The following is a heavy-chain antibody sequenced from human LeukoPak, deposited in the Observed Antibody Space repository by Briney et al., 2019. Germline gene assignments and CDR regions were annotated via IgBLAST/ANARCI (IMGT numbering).Heavy chain of an antibody. J-gene: IGHJ4*02. CDR2: ISSGGVDL. V-gene: IGHV3-11*01. CDR1: GFPFSDYY. Sequence: GGSLRLSCAASGFPFSDYYMGWIRQAPGKGLEWVSYISSGGVDLWYGDSVKGRLTTSRDNARNSLYLRMDSLRADDTAVYYCAREQLREYGNIDYCGQGTLVTVSS. CDR3: AREQLREYGNIDY. D-gene: IGHD1-1*01.